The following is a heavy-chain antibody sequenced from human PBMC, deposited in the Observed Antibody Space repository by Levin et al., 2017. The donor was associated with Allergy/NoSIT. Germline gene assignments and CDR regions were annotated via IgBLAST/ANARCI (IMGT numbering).Heavy chain of an antibody. CDR3: ARVQGGSVSSVFDS. CDR2: IKPDGSET. J-gene: IGHJ4*02. Sequence: GGSLRLSCAAFEFFSNYWMGWVRQAPGKGLEWVANIKPDGSETHYLDSVKGRFTISRDNAKNSLYLQMNSLRAEDTAVYFCARVQGGSVSSVFDSWGQGTLVTVSS. V-gene: IGHV3-7*04. CDR1: EFFSNYW. D-gene: IGHD5/OR15-5a*01.